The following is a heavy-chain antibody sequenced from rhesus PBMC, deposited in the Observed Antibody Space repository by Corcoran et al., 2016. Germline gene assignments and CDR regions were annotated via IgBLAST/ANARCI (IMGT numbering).Heavy chain of an antibody. CDR2: ISWKSGTI. V-gene: IGHV3-134*01. J-gene: IGHJ4*01. CDR3: TRTAADTFDY. CDR1: GFTFDSFA. D-gene: IGHD6-31*01. Sequence: DVQLVESGGALAQPGGSLRLSCAASGFTFDSFAMCWVRPAPGKGWEWVSRISWKSGTIYNADSVKGRVTISRDNAKNSLFLQMDRLRAEDTAVYYCTRTAADTFDYWGQGVLVTVSS.